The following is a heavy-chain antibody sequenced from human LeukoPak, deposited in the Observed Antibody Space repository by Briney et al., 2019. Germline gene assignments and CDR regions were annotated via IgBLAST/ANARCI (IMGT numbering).Heavy chain of an antibody. V-gene: IGHV4-39*07. CDR3: GREEAYYGSGEVVGRNWFDP. J-gene: IGHJ5*02. Sequence: SETLSLTCIVSGGSIDSGGFYWGWIRQPPGKGPEWIGTVYYTGTAYYNPSLQSRVTISVDTSKNQFSLKLSSVTAADTAVYYRGREEAYYGSGEVVGRNWFDPWGQGTLVTVSS. CDR1: GGSIDSGGFY. D-gene: IGHD3-10*01. CDR2: VYYTGTA.